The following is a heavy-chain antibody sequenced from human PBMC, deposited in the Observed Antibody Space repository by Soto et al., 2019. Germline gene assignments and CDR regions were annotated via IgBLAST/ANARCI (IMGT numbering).Heavy chain of an antibody. Sequence: QVQLVQSGAEVKKPGASVKVSCTASGYTFTNYDIYWVRQATGQGLECVGWMNPNSGNTDYPQKFQGRVTTTRNTSISTAYMELTSLRSEDTAVYYCARVGPGYYFGMDVWGQGTTVTVSS. CDR3: ARVGPGYYFGMDV. CDR2: MNPNSGNT. CDR1: GYTFTNYD. J-gene: IGHJ6*02. V-gene: IGHV1-8*01.